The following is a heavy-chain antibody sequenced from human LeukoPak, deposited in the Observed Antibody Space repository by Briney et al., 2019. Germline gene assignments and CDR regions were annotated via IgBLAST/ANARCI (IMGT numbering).Heavy chain of an antibody. CDR1: GFTFSSYA. J-gene: IGHJ4*02. CDR3: AKDFYPLMTTVTQGDY. CDR2: ISGSGGST. Sequence: GGSLRRSCAASGFTFSSYAMSWVRQAPGKGLEWVSAISGSGGSTYYADSVKGRFTISRDNSKNTLYLQMNSLRAEDAAVYYCAKDFYPLMTTVTQGDYWGQGTLVTVSS. V-gene: IGHV3-23*01. D-gene: IGHD4-17*01.